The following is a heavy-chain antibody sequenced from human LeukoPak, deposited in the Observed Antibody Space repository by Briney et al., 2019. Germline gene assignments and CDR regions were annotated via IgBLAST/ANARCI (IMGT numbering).Heavy chain of an antibody. CDR1: GYTFTGYY. CDR3: ARVDTIFGVVIIWYFDL. CDR2: INPNSGGT. V-gene: IGHV1-2*02. Sequence: ASVKVSCKASGYTFTGYYMHWVRQAPGQGLEWMGWINPNSGGTNYAQKFQGRVTMTRDTSISTAYMELSRLRSDDTAVYYCARVDTIFGVVIIWYFDLWGRGTLVTVSS. J-gene: IGHJ2*01. D-gene: IGHD3-3*01.